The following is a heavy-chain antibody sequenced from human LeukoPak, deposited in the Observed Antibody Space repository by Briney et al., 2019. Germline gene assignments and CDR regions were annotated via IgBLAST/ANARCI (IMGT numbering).Heavy chain of an antibody. D-gene: IGHD3-10*01. V-gene: IGHV3-7*03. J-gene: IGHJ6*03. CDR2: IKQDGSDK. CDR3: ARGTYYYGSGSYYYYYMDV. CDR1: GFTFRNNW. Sequence: GGSLRLSCAASGFTFRNNWMSWVRQAPGKGLEWVANIKQDGSDKNYVDSVKGRFTISRDNAKNSLSLQMNSLRAEDTALYYCARGTYYYGSGSYYYYYMDVWGKGTTVTVSS.